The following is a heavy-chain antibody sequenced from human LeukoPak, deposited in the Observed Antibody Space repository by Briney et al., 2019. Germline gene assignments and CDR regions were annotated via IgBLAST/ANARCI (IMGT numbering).Heavy chain of an antibody. CDR1: GFTFSSYS. CDR3: AREYSDWVGAFDI. V-gene: IGHV3-48*04. D-gene: IGHD2-15*01. CDR2: ISSSSSTI. Sequence: GRSLRLSCAASGFTFSSYSMNWVRQAPGKGLEWVSYISSSSSTIYYADSVKGRFTISRDNAKNSLYLQMNSLRAEDTAVYYCAREYSDWVGAFDIWGQGTMVTVSS. J-gene: IGHJ3*02.